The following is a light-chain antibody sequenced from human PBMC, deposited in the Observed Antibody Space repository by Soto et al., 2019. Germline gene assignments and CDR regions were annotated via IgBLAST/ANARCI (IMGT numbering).Light chain of an antibody. Sequence: DIQMTQSPSSLSASVGDRVTITCRASQSISNYLNWYQQKPGKAPKHLIYAASSLQGDVPSRFSGSGSGTDFTLTISSLQPDDFATYYCQQSYSTPLTFGPGTKVDIK. CDR2: AAS. CDR1: QSISNY. CDR3: QQSYSTPLT. V-gene: IGKV1-39*01. J-gene: IGKJ3*01.